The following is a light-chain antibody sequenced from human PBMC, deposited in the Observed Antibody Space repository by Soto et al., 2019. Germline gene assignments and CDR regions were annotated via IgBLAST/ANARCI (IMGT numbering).Light chain of an antibody. CDR2: GSS. J-gene: IGKJ2*01. CDR3: QQYGSSPPYT. CDR1: QSVSNNY. V-gene: IGKV3-20*01. Sequence: EGVLTQSPGTLSLSPGERATLSCRASQSVSNNYFAWYQQKPGQAPRLLIFGSSDRATGIPDRFSGSGSGTDFTLTISRLEAEDFAVYYCQQYGSSPPYTFGQGTKLEIK.